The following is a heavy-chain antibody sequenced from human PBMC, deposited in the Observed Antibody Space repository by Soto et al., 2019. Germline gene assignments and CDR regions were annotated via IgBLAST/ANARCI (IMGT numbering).Heavy chain of an antibody. CDR2: IIPIFGTA. CDR1: GGTFSSYA. J-gene: IGHJ6*02. D-gene: IGHD3-22*01. Sequence: SVKVSCKASGGTFSSYAISWVRQAPVQGLEWMGGIIPIFGTANYAQKFQGRVTITADESTSTAYMELSSLRSEDTAVYYCARSPHTSGYYSPLSYYYYYGMDVWGQGTTVTVSS. CDR3: ARSPHTSGYYSPLSYYYYYGMDV. V-gene: IGHV1-69*01.